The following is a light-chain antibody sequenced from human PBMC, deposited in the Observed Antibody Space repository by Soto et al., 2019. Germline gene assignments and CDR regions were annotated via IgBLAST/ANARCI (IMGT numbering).Light chain of an antibody. CDR1: SSNIGAGYD. CDR2: GNS. Sequence: QAVVTQPPSVSGAPGQRVTISCTGGSSNIGAGYDVHWYQQLPGTAPKLLIYGNSNRPSGVPDRFSGSKSGTSASLAITGLQAEDEADYYCQSYDSSLSTYVFGTGTKLTVL. V-gene: IGLV1-40*01. J-gene: IGLJ1*01. CDR3: QSYDSSLSTYV.